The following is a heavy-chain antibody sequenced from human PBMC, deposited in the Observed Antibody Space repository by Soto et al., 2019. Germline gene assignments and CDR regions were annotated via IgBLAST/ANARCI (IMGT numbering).Heavy chain of an antibody. V-gene: IGHV1-46*03. CDR3: AREPLYCSGGSCQAINWFDP. CDR1: GYTFTSYY. D-gene: IGHD2-15*01. CDR2: INPSGGST. J-gene: IGHJ5*02. Sequence: ASVKVSCTASGYTFTSYYMHWVRQAPGQGLEWMGIINPSGGSTSYAQKFQGRVTMTRDTSTSTVYMELSSLRSEDTAVYYCAREPLYCSGGSCQAINWFDPWGQGTLVTVSS.